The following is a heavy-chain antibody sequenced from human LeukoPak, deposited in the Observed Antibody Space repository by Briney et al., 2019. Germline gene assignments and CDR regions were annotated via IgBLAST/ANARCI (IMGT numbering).Heavy chain of an antibody. CDR1: GFTFSSYA. V-gene: IGHV3-23*01. J-gene: IGHJ6*03. CDR2: ISGSCGST. CDR3: AKNSSPLPPDSYYYYYMDV. Sequence: GGSLRLSCAASGFTFSSYAMSWVRQAPGKGLEWVSAISGSCGSTYYADSVKGRFTISRDKSKNTLYLQMNSLRAEDTAVYYCAKNSSPLPPDSYYYYYMDVWGKGTTVTVSS. D-gene: IGHD6-13*01.